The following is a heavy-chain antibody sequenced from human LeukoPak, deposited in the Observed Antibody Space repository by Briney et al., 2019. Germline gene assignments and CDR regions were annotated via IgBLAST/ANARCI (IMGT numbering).Heavy chain of an antibody. D-gene: IGHD3-3*01. J-gene: IGHJ6*02. V-gene: IGHV4-61*01. Sequence: PSETLSLTCTVSGDSVSSGSYYWSWIRQPPGKGLEWIGYIYDSGSTNYNPSLKSRVTISVDTSKNQFSLKLSSVTAADTAVYYCARARITIFGVAYYYYGMDVWGQGTTVTVSS. CDR2: IYDSGST. CDR3: ARARITIFGVAYYYYGMDV. CDR1: GDSVSSGSYY.